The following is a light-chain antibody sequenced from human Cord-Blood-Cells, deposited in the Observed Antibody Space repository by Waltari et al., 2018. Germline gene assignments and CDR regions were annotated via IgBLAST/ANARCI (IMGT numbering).Light chain of an antibody. CDR2: AAS. CDR1: QSISSY. J-gene: IGKJ5*01. Sequence: IQSTQSPPSLYASVGDRVTITCRASQSISSYLNWYQQKPGKAPKLLIYAASSLQSGVPSRFSGSGSGTDFTLTISSLQPEDFATYYCQQSYSTPITFGQGTRLEIK. V-gene: IGKV1-39*01. CDR3: QQSYSTPIT.